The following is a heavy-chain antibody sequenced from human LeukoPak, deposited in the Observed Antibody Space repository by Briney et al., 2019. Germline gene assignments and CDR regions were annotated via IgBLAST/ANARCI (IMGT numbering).Heavy chain of an antibody. CDR3: ARAASGWYNLGAFDI. CDR1: GGSISSGGYS. CDR2: IYYSGST. V-gene: IGHV4-31*03. D-gene: IGHD6-19*01. J-gene: IGHJ3*02. Sequence: SETLSLTCTVSGGSISSGGYSWSWIRQHPGKGLEWIGSIYYSGSTYYNPSLKSRVTISVDASKNQFSLKLSSVTAADTAVYYCARAASGWYNLGAFDIWGQGTMVTVSS.